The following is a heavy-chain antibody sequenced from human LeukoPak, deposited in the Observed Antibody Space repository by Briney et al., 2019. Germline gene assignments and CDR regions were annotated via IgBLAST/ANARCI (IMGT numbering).Heavy chain of an antibody. CDR2: INHSGST. Sequence: SETLSLTCAVYGGSFSGYYWSWIRQPPGKGLEWIGEINHSGSTNYNPSLKSRVTISVDTSKNQFSLKLSPVTAADTAVYYCARGSSGWCLDHWGQGPLVTVSS. CDR3: ARGSSGWCLDH. D-gene: IGHD2-8*02. CDR1: GGSFSGYY. V-gene: IGHV4-34*01. J-gene: IGHJ4*02.